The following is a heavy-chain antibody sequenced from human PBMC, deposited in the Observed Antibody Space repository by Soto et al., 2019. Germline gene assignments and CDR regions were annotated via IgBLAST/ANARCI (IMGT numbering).Heavy chain of an antibody. J-gene: IGHJ4*02. V-gene: IGHV4-4*07. CDR3: ARVFYTDSGGYPRPIFDS. D-gene: IGHD3-22*01. Sequence: QVQLQGSGPGLVRPSGTLSLTCSVSGASVTDYSWTWIRQPAGRGLEWIGLIYRSGSTTYNPSLESRVTSSLDTSKTQFSLRLTSVTAAETAVYYCARVFYTDSGGYPRPIFDSWSQGTLVTVSS. CDR1: GASVTDYS. CDR2: IYRSGST.